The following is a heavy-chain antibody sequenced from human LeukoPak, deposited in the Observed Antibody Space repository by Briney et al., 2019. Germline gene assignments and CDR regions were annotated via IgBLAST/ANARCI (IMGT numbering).Heavy chain of an antibody. D-gene: IGHD3-9*01. V-gene: IGHV3-74*01. Sequence: GGSLRLSCAASGFSFSKYWMHWVRQTPGEGLVWVSRIKEDGTYTSYADSVKGRFTISRDNARSTVFLQMNSLRAEDTAVYYCARDFDMGITPGDDFDFWGQGTLVTVSS. CDR1: GFSFSKYW. J-gene: IGHJ4*02. CDR3: ARDFDMGITPGDDFDF. CDR2: IKEDGTYT.